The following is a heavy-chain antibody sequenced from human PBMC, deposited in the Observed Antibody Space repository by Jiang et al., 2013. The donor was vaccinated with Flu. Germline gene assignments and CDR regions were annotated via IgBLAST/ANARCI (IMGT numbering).Heavy chain of an antibody. Sequence: PGLVKPSQTLSLTCSVSGGSISSGSYLWSWIRQPAGKGLEWIGRIYTSGSTNYNPSLESRVTISVDTSKNQFSLKLSSVTAADTAVYYCASSQYYDFLTGYYRTTYYFDYWGQGSLVTVSS. J-gene: IGHJ4*02. CDR2: IYTSGST. CDR3: ASSQYYDFLTGYYRTTYYFDY. V-gene: IGHV4-61*02. D-gene: IGHD3-9*01. CDR1: GGSISSGSYL.